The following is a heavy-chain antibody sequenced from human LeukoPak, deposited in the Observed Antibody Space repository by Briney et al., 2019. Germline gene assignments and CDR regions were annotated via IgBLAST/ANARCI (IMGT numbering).Heavy chain of an antibody. CDR2: FDLEDGET. J-gene: IGHJ3*02. CDR3: ATDRISWLLPTAEPSPFDI. Sequence: GXSVKVSCKVSGYTLTELSMHWVRQAPGKGLEWMGGFDLEDGETIYAQKFQGRVTMTEDTSTDTAYMELSSLRSEDTAVYYCATDRISWLLPTAEPSPFDIWGQGTMVTVSS. V-gene: IGHV1-24*01. D-gene: IGHD3-22*01. CDR1: GYTLTELS.